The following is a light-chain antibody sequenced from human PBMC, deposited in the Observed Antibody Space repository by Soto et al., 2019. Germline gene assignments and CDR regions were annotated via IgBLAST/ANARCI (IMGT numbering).Light chain of an antibody. CDR3: SSYTGGNPTYV. CDR2: INTDGSH. Sequence: QSVLTQSPSASASLGASVKLTCTLSSGHSNYAIAWHQQQPEKGPRYLMKINTDGSHIKAGGIPERFSGSSSGAERYLIISSLQSEDEADYYCSSYTGGNPTYVFGTGTKLTVL. J-gene: IGLJ1*01. V-gene: IGLV4-69*01. CDR1: SGHSNYA.